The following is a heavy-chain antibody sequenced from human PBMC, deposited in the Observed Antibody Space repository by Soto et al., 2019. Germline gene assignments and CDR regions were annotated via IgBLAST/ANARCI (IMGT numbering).Heavy chain of an antibody. CDR3: ARAGSSWYDYYYYMDV. Sequence: QVQLQESGPGLVKPSQTLSLTCTVSGGSIRSGGYYWSWIRQHPGKGLEYIGYISYSGSTYYNPSIRSRVTISVDTSKNHFSLNLNSVTAADSAVYYCARAGSSWYDYYYYMDVWGKGTTVTVSS. CDR2: ISYSGST. D-gene: IGHD6-13*01. J-gene: IGHJ6*03. CDR1: GGSIRSGGYY. V-gene: IGHV4-31*03.